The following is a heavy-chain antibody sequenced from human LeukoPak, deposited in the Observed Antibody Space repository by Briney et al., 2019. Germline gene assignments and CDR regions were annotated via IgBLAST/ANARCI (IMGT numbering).Heavy chain of an antibody. CDR3: AREPDYYGSSVLSSGDY. Sequence: TASETLSLTCTVSGGSISSGSYYWGWIRQPPRKGLEWIGSIYYSGNTYYNPSLKSRVTISVDTSKNQFSLRLSSVTAADTAAYYCAREPDYYGSSVLSSGDYWGQGTLVTVSS. CDR2: IYYSGNT. J-gene: IGHJ4*02. CDR1: GGSISSGSYY. D-gene: IGHD3-22*01. V-gene: IGHV4-39*07.